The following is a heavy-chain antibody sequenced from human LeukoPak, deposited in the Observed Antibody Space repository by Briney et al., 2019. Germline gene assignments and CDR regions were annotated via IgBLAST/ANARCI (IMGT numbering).Heavy chain of an antibody. V-gene: IGHV3-64*01. CDR3: ASLSSGWYDY. Sequence: GGSLRLSCAASGFTFSSYAMHWVRQAPGKGLEYVSAISSNGGSTYYANSVKGRFTISRDNSKNTLYLQMGSLRAEDMAVYYCASLSSGWYDYWGQGTLVTVSS. CDR1: GFTFSSYA. CDR2: ISSNGGST. J-gene: IGHJ4*02. D-gene: IGHD6-19*01.